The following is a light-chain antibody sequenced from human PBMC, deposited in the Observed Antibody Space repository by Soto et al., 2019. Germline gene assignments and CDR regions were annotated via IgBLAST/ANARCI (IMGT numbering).Light chain of an antibody. Sequence: DDQMNLSLSTLSANVRDRVTITCRANQTISRWLAWYQQKPGKAPKILIFDASSLESGVPSRFSGSGSGTEFTLTISSLQPDDFATYYCQQYNSFWTFGQGANVAIK. J-gene: IGKJ1*01. V-gene: IGKV1-5*01. CDR2: DAS. CDR1: QTISRW. CDR3: QQYNSFWT.